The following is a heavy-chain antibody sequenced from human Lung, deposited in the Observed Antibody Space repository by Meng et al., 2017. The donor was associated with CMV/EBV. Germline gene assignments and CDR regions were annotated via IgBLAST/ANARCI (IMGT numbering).Heavy chain of an antibody. CDR3: ARDNDWGPDY. Sequence: ASVXVSCKASGYRFTDHYFHWVRQATGQGREWMGWIYPNSGGTHYAQKFQGRLTVTRDTSISTGYMELSSLGSDDTAVYYCARDNDWGPDYWGQGTLVTVSS. D-gene: IGHD7-27*01. CDR2: IYPNSGGT. V-gene: IGHV1-2*02. J-gene: IGHJ4*02. CDR1: GYRFTDHY.